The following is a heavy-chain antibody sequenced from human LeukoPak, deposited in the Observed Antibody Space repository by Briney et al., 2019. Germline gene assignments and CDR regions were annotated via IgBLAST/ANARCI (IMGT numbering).Heavy chain of an antibody. Sequence: GGTLRLSCAASGFTFEDYSMSCVRQTPGKGLEWVSGINWNGGSTGYADSVKGRFTISRDNAKNSLYLQRNSLRAEDTALYYCARDLRPFDYWGQGTLVTASS. CDR2: INWNGGST. CDR1: GFTFEDYS. J-gene: IGHJ4*02. V-gene: IGHV3-20*04. CDR3: ARDLRPFDY.